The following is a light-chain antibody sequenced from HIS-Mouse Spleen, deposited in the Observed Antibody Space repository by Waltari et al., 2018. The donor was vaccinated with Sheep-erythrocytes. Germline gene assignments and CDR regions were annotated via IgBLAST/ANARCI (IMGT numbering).Light chain of an antibody. CDR2: ECS. J-gene: IGLJ3*02. CDR1: SSDVGSYNL. CDR3: CSYAGSSTPWV. V-gene: IGLV2-23*01. Sequence: QSALTQPASVSGSPGQSITISCTGTSSDVGSYNLVSWYQQHPGKAPKLMIYECSKRPQGVSNRFSGSKSGNTAALTSSGLQAEDEADYYCCSYAGSSTPWVFGGGTKLTVL.